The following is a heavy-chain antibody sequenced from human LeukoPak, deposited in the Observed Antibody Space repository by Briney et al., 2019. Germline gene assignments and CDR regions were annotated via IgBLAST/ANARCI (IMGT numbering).Heavy chain of an antibody. CDR1: GFTFDDYA. D-gene: IGHD3-22*01. Sequence: PGGSLRLSCAASGFTFDDYAMHWVRQAPGKGLEWVSGISWNSGSIGYADSVKGRFTISRDNAKNSLYLQMNSLRAEDMALYYCAKGVSHNYYDSSGYYHHFDYWGQGTLVTVSS. J-gene: IGHJ4*02. CDR2: ISWNSGSI. V-gene: IGHV3-9*03. CDR3: AKGVSHNYYDSSGYYHHFDY.